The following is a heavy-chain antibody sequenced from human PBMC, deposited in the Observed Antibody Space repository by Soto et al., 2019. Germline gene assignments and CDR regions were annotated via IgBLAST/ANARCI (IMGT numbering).Heavy chain of an antibody. CDR2: IIPIFGTA. D-gene: IGHD3-9*01. V-gene: IGHV1-69*13. CDR1: GGTFSSYP. CDR3: ARDSLRYFDWLPEYNWFDP. Sequence: SVKVSCKASGGTFSSYPITWVRQAPGQGLEWMGGIIPIFGTANYAQKFQGRVTITADESTSTAYMELSSLRSEDTAVYYCARDSLRYFDWLPEYNWFDPWGQGTLVTVSS. J-gene: IGHJ5*02.